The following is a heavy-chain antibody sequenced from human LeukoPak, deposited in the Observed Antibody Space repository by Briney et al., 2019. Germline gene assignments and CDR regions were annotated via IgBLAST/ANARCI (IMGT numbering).Heavy chain of an antibody. J-gene: IGHJ6*02. CDR1: GGTFSSYA. D-gene: IGHD6-6*01. CDR2: IIPILGIA. CDR3: AQSMPEYSSSLVPHYYGMDV. V-gene: IGHV1-69*04. Sequence: ASVKVSCKASGGTFSSYAISWVRQAPGQGLEWMGRIIPILGIANYAQKFQGRVTITADKSTSTAYMELSSLRSVDTAVYYCAQSMPEYSSSLVPHYYGMDVWGQGTTVTVSS.